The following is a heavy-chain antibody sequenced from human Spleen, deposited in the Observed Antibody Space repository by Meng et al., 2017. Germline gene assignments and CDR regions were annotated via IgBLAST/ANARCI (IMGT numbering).Heavy chain of an antibody. V-gene: IGHV2-5*02. CDR3: AHRGIAVAAYDY. D-gene: IGHD6-19*01. J-gene: IGHJ4*02. CDR1: GFSLSTSGVG. CDR2: VYWDDTK. Sequence: QITLKESGPTLVKPTQTLTLTCTFSGFSLSTSGVGVAWIRQPPGKALECLALVYWDDTKRYSPYLRGRLTVTKDTSKNQVVLSMTNMDPVDTATYYCAHRGIAVAAYDYWGQGTLVTVSS.